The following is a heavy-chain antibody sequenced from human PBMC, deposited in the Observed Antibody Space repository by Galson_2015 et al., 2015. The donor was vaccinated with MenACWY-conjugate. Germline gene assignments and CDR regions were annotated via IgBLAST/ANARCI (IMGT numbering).Heavy chain of an antibody. V-gene: IGHV3-49*03. CDR3: TRADHRYCSRTNCPFDH. Sequence: LRLSCATSGFAFGDYLMDWFRQAPGKGLEWVGYIQSKNYGANTQYAASVKDRFTISRDDSRSIAYLQMNSLKTEDTALYYYTRADHRYCSRTNCPFDHWGQGTLVTVSS. CDR1: GFAFGDYL. J-gene: IGHJ4*02. CDR2: IQSKNYGANT. D-gene: IGHD2-2*01.